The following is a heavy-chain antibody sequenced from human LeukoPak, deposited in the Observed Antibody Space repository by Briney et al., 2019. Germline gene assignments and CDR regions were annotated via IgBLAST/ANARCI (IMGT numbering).Heavy chain of an antibody. V-gene: IGHV4-61*02. CDR3: ARSIAGYSSTLYYYYYMDV. Sequence: SQTLSLTCTVCGGSISSGSYYWSWIRQPAGKGLEWIGRIYTSGSTNYNPSLRSRVTISVDTSKNQFSLKLSSVTAADTAVYYCARSIAGYSSTLYYYYYMDVWGKGTTVTVSS. CDR1: GGSISSGSYY. CDR2: IYTSGST. D-gene: IGHD6-13*01. J-gene: IGHJ6*03.